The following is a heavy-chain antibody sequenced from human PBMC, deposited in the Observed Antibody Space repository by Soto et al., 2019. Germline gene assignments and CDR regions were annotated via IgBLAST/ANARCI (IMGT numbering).Heavy chain of an antibody. D-gene: IGHD6-19*01. Sequence: ASVEVSCKASGYTFTGCYIHWVRQAPGQGLEWMGWINPNSGGTNYAQKFQGRVTMTRDTSISTAYMELSRLRSDDTAVYYCARDLAVAVSIGDYYYGMDVWGQGTTVTVSS. CDR3: ARDLAVAVSIGDYYYGMDV. CDR1: GYTFTGCY. CDR2: INPNSGGT. V-gene: IGHV1-2*02. J-gene: IGHJ6*02.